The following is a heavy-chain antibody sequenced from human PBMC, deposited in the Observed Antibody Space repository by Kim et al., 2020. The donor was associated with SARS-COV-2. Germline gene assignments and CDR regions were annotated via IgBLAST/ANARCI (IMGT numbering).Heavy chain of an antibody. V-gene: IGHV3-43*01. D-gene: IGHD5-18*01. CDR3: AKDVGRVTAFDY. J-gene: IGHJ4*02. Sequence: YYADSVKGRFTISRDNSKNSLYLQMNSLRTEDTALYYCAKDVGRVTAFDYWGQGTLVTVSS.